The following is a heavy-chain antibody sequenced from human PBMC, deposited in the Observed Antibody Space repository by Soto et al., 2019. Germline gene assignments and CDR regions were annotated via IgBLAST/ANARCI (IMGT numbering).Heavy chain of an antibody. CDR2: IWYDGSNK. CDR3: ARDKITIFGRSGFDP. Sequence: GGSLRLSCAASGFTFTSSGRHWVRQPPGKGLEWVAVIWYDGSNKFYADSVKGRFTISRDNSKNTLYLQMNSLRAEDTAVYYCARDKITIFGRSGFDPWGRGTLVTVSS. CDR1: GFTFTSSG. D-gene: IGHD3-3*01. V-gene: IGHV3-33*01. J-gene: IGHJ5*02.